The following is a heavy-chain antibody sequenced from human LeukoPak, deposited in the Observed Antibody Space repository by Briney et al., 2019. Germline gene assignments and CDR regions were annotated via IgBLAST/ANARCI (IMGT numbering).Heavy chain of an antibody. CDR3: ARARLIQWDYYYYMDV. V-gene: IGHV1-69*05. D-gene: IGHD1-26*01. J-gene: IGHJ6*03. CDR1: GGTFSSYA. Sequence: PVKVSCKASGGTFSSYAISWVRQAPGQGLEWMGVIIPIFGTANYAQKFQGRVTITTDESTSTAYMELSSLRSEDTAVYYCARARLIQWDYYYYMDVWGKGTTVTVSS. CDR2: IIPIFGTA.